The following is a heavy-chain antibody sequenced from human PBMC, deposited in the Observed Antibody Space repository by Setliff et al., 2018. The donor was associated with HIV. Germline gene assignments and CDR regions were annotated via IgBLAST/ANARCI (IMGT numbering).Heavy chain of an antibody. CDR3: ARHVIGVGMLYSWDAFDY. CDR2: IYFNGKT. Sequence: PSETLSLTCSVSGGSITNDNNYWGWIRQSPGKGLEWIGSIYFNGKTYNNPSLKSRVIMSVDRSRSQLSLKVNSVTAADTATYYCARHVIGVGMLYSWDAFDYWGRGTLVTVSS. D-gene: IGHD2-21*01. V-gene: IGHV4-39*01. J-gene: IGHJ4*02. CDR1: GGSITNDNNY.